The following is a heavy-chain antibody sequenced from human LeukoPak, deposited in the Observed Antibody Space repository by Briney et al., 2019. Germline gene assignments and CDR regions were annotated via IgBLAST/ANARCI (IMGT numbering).Heavy chain of an antibody. CDR3: ARGEYSNGYPYRLDF. J-gene: IGHJ4*02. CDR1: GYSFSDYH. CDR2: INPNNGDT. Sequence: ASVKVSCKASGYSFSDYHINWVRQASGQGPEWMGWINPNNGDTDYAKAFQGRVTMTRDTSISTAYMELNRLRSDDTAMYYCARGEYSNGYPYRLDFWGQGTLLTVSS. V-gene: IGHV1-2*02. D-gene: IGHD3-16*01.